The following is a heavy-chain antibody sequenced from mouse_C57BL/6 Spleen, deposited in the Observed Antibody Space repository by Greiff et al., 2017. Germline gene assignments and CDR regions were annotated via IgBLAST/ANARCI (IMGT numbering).Heavy chain of an antibody. D-gene: IGHD1-1*01. CDR2: ILPGSGST. V-gene: IGHV1-9*01. CDR1: GYTFTGYW. CDR3: ARKGIYCSSSWFAY. Sequence: QVQLQQSGAELMKPGASVKLSCKATGYTFTGYWIEWVKQRPGHGLEWIGVILPGSGSTNYNEKIKGKATFTADTSSNTAYMQHSSLTTEDSAISYCARKGIYCSSSWFAYWGQGTMVTVSA. J-gene: IGHJ3*01.